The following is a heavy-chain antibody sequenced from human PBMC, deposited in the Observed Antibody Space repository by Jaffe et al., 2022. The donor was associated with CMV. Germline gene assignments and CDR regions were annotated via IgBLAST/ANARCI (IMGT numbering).Heavy chain of an antibody. Sequence: QVQLQQWGAGLLKPSETLSLTCAVYGGSFSNFYWNWIRQPPGRGLEWIGEINRSGGTNYNPSLKSRLTISLDTSKNQVSLNLTSVTAADTAVYYCARGPLYNTGQGELNYYYYINAWGKGTTVTVSS. J-gene: IGHJ6*03. V-gene: IGHV4-34*01. CDR3: ARGPLYNTGQGELNYYYYINA. CDR2: INRSGGT. CDR1: GGSFSNFY. D-gene: IGHD1-1*01.